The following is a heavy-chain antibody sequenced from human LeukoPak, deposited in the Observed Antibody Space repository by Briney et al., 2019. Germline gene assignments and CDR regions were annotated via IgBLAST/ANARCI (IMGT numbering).Heavy chain of an antibody. D-gene: IGHD2-2*01. CDR2: IRSSRSYI. CDR1: GFPFSSYS. CDR3: ARERCSSTSCYGGYYFEY. J-gene: IGHJ4*02. V-gene: IGHV3-21*01. Sequence: PGGSLRLSCAASGFPFSSYSMIWVREPPGKGLEGVSSIRSSRSYIFYADSVKGRFTISRDNAKNSLYLEMNRLRAEHTAVYYCARERCSSTSCYGGYYFEYWGQGTLVTVSS.